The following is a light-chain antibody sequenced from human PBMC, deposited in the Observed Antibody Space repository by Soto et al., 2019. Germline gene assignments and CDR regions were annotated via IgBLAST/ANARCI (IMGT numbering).Light chain of an antibody. CDR2: EVS. Sequence: QSALTQPASVSGSPGQSITISCTGTSSDVGGYNYVSWYQQHPGKAPKLMIYEVSNRPSGVSNRFSCSKSGNTASLTISGLQAEDEADYYCSSYTSSSTWVFGGGTKFTVL. V-gene: IGLV2-14*01. J-gene: IGLJ3*02. CDR1: SSDVGGYNY. CDR3: SSYTSSSTWV.